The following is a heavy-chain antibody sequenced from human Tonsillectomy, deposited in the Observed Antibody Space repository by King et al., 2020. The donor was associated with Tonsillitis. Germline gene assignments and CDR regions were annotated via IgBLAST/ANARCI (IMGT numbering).Heavy chain of an antibody. CDR1: GGTFSSYA. D-gene: IGHD2-2*01. CDR2: IIPILGIA. J-gene: IGHJ6*02. V-gene: IGHV1-69*04. CDR3: ARPVGGVVVPAGIDYYYYGMDV. Sequence: IQLVQSGAEVKKPGSSVKVSCKASGGTFSSYAISWVRQAPGQGLEWMGRIIPILGIANYAQKFQGRVTITADKSTSTAYMELSSLRSEDTAVYYCARPVGGVVVPAGIDYYYYGMDVWGQGTTVTVSS.